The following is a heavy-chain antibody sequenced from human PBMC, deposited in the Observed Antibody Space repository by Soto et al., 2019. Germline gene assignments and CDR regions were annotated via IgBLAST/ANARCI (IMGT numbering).Heavy chain of an antibody. D-gene: IGHD3-22*01. CDR1: GYSISSGYY. CDR3: ARVGPWVPYYYDSSPYTFETWFDP. V-gene: IGHV4-38-2*01. J-gene: IGHJ5*02. Sequence: SETLSLTCAVSGYSISSGYYWGWLRQPPGKGLEWMGSIYHGGSTYYNPSLNSRVTLSIDMTNNHVSLILNSVTAADTAVYYCARVGPWVPYYYDSSPYTFETWFDPWGQGTLVTVSS. CDR2: IYHGGST.